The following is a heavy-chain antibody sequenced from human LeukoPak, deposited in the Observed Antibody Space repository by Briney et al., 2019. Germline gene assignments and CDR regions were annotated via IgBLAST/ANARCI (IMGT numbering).Heavy chain of an antibody. CDR2: IKEDGSQR. CDR3: ARGGASRMAF. D-gene: IGHD4/OR15-4a*01. CDR1: GFTFRDYW. Sequence: GGSLRLSCAASGFTFRDYWMSWVRQSPGKGLEWVANIKEDGSQRYDVDSVRGRFTISRDNAKNSLFLQMDSLRAEDTAVYYCARGGASRMAFWGQGTLVTVSS. J-gene: IGHJ4*02. V-gene: IGHV3-7*01.